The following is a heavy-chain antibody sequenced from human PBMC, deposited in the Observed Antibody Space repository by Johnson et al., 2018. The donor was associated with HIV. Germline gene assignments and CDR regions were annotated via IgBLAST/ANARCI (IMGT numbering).Heavy chain of an antibody. J-gene: IGHJ3*02. CDR1: GFTVSSNY. D-gene: IGHD4-17*01. CDR2: IYSGGST. Sequence: MLLVESGGGLVQPGGSLRLSCAASGFTVSSNYMSWVRQAPGKGLEWVSVIYSGGSTYYADSVKDRFTISRDNSKNTLYLQMNSLRAEDAAVDYCAREGTVSYGGAFDIWGQGTMVTVSS. V-gene: IGHV3-66*01. CDR3: AREGTVSYGGAFDI.